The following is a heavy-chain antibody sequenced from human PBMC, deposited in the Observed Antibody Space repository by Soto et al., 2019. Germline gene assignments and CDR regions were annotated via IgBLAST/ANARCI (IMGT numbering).Heavy chain of an antibody. Sequence: ASVKVSCKASGYTFSSSDISWVRQAAGQGLEWMGWISPYNGNTNYAQKLQGRVSMTTDESTSTAYMELSSLRSEDTAVYYCARVSGDYGFREMWDYWGQGTLVTVSS. J-gene: IGHJ4*02. CDR1: GYTFSSSD. V-gene: IGHV1-18*01. D-gene: IGHD4-17*01. CDR3: ARVSGDYGFREMWDY. CDR2: ISPYNGNT.